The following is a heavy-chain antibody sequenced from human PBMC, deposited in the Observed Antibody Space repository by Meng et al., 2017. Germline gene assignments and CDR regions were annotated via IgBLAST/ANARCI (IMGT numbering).Heavy chain of an antibody. D-gene: IGHD5-12*01. CDR2: ISSSGSTI. Sequence: GGSLRLSCAASGFTFSSYEMNWGRQAPGKGLEWVSYISSSGSTIYYADSVKGRFTISRDHAKNSLYLEMNSLRAEETAVYYCARAGYSGYGVVFDFWGQGTMVTVSS. CDR3: ARAGYSGYGVVFDF. J-gene: IGHJ3*01. CDR1: GFTFSSYE. V-gene: IGHV3-48*03.